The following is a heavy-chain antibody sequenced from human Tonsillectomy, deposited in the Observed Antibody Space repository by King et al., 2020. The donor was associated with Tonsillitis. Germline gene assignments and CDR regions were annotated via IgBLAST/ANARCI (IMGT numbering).Heavy chain of an antibody. D-gene: IGHD2/OR15-2a*01. V-gene: IGHV4-39*01. CDR2: IYSSGST. CDR3: ARRGYIYCDTSTCPTV. Sequence: QLQESGPGLVKPSETLSLTCAVSGASISSSTYYWAWIRQPPGKGLEWIGSIYSSGSTYYNPSLKSRVTVSVDTSKNQVSLKLSSVTAADTAVYYCARRGYIYCDTSTCPTVWGQGTLV. CDR1: GASISSSTYY. J-gene: IGHJ4*02.